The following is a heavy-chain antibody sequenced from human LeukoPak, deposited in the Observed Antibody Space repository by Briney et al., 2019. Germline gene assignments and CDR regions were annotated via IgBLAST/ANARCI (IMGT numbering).Heavy chain of an antibody. V-gene: IGHV4-31*03. CDR3: ARNRDGYNSFDY. CDR1: GGSINNGGYY. CDR2: IYYSGSS. J-gene: IGHJ4*02. Sequence: SQTLSLTCTVSGGSINNGGYYWSWIRQHPGKGLEWIGYIYYSGSSYYNPSLRSRVTISVYTSKNHFSLKLSSVTAADTAVYYCARNRDGYNSFDYWGQGTLVTVSS. D-gene: IGHD5-24*01.